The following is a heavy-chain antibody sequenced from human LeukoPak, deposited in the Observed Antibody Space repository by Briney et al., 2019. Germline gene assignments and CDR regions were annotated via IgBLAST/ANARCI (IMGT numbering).Heavy chain of an antibody. CDR2: IRYDGSNK. V-gene: IGHV3-30*02. CDR1: GFTFSSYG. J-gene: IGHJ4*02. CDR3: AKDFVGYCSGGSCYSFDY. D-gene: IGHD2-15*01. Sequence: GGSLRLSRAASGFTFSSYGMHWVRQAPGKGLEWVAFIRYDGSNKYYADSVKGRFTISRDNSKNTLYLQMNSLRAEDTAVYYCAKDFVGYCSGGSCYSFDYWGQGTLVTVSS.